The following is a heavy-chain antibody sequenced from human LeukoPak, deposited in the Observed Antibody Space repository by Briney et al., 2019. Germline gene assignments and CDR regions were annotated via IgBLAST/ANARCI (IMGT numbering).Heavy chain of an antibody. D-gene: IGHD2-21*01. CDR3: VKYRPCGTCKPMDA. CDR1: GFNYTDYS. J-gene: IGHJ6*02. Sequence: GGSLRLSCSASGFNYTDYSMSWVRQVPGEGVEWVLGLGRNGEYKYYADSVKGRFTISRDNSNDMVFLQMNSLRAEDTAIYYCVKYRPCGTCKPMDAWGQGTTV. CDR2: LGRNGEYK. V-gene: IGHV3-23*01.